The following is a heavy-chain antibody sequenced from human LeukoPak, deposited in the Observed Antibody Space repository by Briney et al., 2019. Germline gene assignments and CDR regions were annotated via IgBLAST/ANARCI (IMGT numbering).Heavy chain of an antibody. J-gene: IGHJ3*02. CDR3: ARVPGFDWLSNLVHDAFDI. V-gene: IGHV4-34*01. Sequence: KSSETLSLTCAVYGGSFSGYYWSWIRQPPGKGLEWIGEINHSGSTNYNPSLKSRVTISVDTSKNQFSLKLSSVTAADTAVYYCARVPGFDWLSNLVHDAFDIWGQGTMVTVSS. D-gene: IGHD3-9*01. CDR1: GGSFSGYY. CDR2: INHSGST.